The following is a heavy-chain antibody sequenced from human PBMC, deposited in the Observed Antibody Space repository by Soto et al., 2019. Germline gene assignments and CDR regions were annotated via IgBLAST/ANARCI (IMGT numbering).Heavy chain of an antibody. CDR1: GGSIRSGDYY. V-gene: IGHV4-30-4*01. J-gene: IGHJ5*01. D-gene: IGHD2-8*01. CDR3: ARGPLVLMVSHGKWFDS. Sequence: SXETLSVYATVAGGSIRSGDYYWSWIRQPPGKGLEWIGYIYYSGSTYYNPSLKSRVTISVDTSKNQFSLKLSSVNAADTAVYYCARGPLVLMVSHGKWFDSWGQGTLVTVSS. CDR2: IYYSGST.